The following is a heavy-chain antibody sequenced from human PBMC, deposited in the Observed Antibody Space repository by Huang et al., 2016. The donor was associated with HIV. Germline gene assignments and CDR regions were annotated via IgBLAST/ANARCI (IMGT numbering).Heavy chain of an antibody. CDR2: VNDSGAT. Sequence: QMQLQQRGAGLLKPSETLSLTCGVSGGSFTGNYLTWIRQAPGKGLEWIGEVNDSGATNYNPSINGRVTISLDKSNRELSLNLRSVTAADTAVYDCARQWTILEWLLGLDVWGQGTTVIVSS. J-gene: IGHJ6*02. D-gene: IGHD3-3*01. CDR1: GGSFTGNY. CDR3: ARQWTILEWLLGLDV. V-gene: IGHV4-34*02.